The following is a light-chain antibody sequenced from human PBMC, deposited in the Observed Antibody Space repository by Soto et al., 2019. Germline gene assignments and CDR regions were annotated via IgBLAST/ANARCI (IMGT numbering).Light chain of an antibody. CDR1: RGHSNYA. Sequence: QLVLTQSPSASASLGASVKLTCTLSRGHSNYAIAWHQQQSEKGTRYLMKLHSDGSHSKGDGIPDRFSGASSGAERYLTISILQSEDEADYYCQTWGSGIVVFGGGTKLNVL. V-gene: IGLV4-69*01. CDR2: LHSDGSH. CDR3: QTWGSGIVV. J-gene: IGLJ2*01.